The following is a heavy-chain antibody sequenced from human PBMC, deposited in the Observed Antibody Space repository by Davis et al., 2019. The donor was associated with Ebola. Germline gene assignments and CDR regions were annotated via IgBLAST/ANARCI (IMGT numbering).Heavy chain of an antibody. CDR3: ARDGGAYFQFG. V-gene: IGHV1-2*06. D-gene: IGHD3-3*01. J-gene: IGHJ4*02. Sequence: AASVKVSCNSSGYAFIGYYVHWVRQAPGQGLEWVGRVNPRTGATNYAQKFQGRIIMTRDTSINTAYMVLSSLKPDDTAVYYCARDGGAYFQFGGAPGTLITVSS. CDR2: VNPRTGAT. CDR1: GYAFIGYY.